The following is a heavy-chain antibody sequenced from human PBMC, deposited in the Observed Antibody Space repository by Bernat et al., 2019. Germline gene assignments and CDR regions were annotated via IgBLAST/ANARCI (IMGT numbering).Heavy chain of an antibody. V-gene: IGHV5-51*01. D-gene: IGHD1-14*01. CDR3: ARLKTFYNPVDD. J-gene: IGHJ4*02. CDR2: IYPGDSDT. Sequence: EVQLVQSGTEVKKPGESLKISCKGSGYTFSNYWIAWVRQMPGKGVEWMGIIYPGDSDTRYSPSFQGQVTISADKSISTVYLQWSGLQASDTAIYYCARLKTFYNPVDDRGQGTLVTVSS. CDR1: GYTFSNYW.